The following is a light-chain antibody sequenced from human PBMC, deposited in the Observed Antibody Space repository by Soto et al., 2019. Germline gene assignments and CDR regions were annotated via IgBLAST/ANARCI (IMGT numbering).Light chain of an antibody. CDR2: AAS. CDR3: QQSYNAPRT. CDR1: QSISNY. Sequence: DIQMTQSPYSLSASVGDRVTITCRASQSISNYLNWYQQKPGKAPRLLIHAASSLQSGVPSRFSGSGSGTDFTLTISSLQPEDVAIYYCQQSYNAPRTFGPGTKLEIK. J-gene: IGKJ1*01. V-gene: IGKV1-39*01.